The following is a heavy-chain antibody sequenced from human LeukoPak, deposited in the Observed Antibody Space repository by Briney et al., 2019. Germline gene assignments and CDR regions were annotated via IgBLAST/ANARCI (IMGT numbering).Heavy chain of an antibody. D-gene: IGHD6-13*01. J-gene: IGHJ1*01. CDR2: ITPLFGTA. V-gene: IGHV1-69*13. CDR3: ARDSSGIRSLIAH. CDR1: GGTFSKYT. Sequence: SVKVSCKASGGTFSKYTISWVRQRPGQGLEWMGGITPLFGTANYAQKFQGRVTITADESASTAYLELSSLRSEDTAVYYCARDSSGIRSLIAHWGQGTLVTVSS.